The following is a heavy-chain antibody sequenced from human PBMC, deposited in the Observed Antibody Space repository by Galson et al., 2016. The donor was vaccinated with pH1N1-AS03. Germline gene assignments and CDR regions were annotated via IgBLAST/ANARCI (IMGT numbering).Heavy chain of an antibody. CDR3: EIKSVGYGSGSSYFDY. J-gene: IGHJ4*02. D-gene: IGHD3-10*01. V-gene: IGHV1-8*01. CDR2: MNPNSANT. CDR1: GYTFTTFD. Sequence: SVKVSCKASGYTFTTFDINWVRLATGQGLEWMGWMNPNSANTGYAQKFQDRVTMTRNTSISTAYMELSSLRSEDTAVYYCEIKSVGYGSGSSYFDYWGQGTLVTVSS.